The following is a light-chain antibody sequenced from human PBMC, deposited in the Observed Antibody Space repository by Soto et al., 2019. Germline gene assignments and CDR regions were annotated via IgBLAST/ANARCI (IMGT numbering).Light chain of an antibody. CDR3: SSYTSTSTVV. CDR2: EVN. J-gene: IGLJ2*01. V-gene: IGLV2-14*01. Sequence: QSALTQPASVSGSPGQSITISCTGTSSDVGGYNYVSWYQQHPGKAPKLMIYEVNNRPSGVSNRFSGSKSGNTAPLTISGLQAEDEADYYCSSYTSTSTVVFGGGTKLTVL. CDR1: SSDVGGYNY.